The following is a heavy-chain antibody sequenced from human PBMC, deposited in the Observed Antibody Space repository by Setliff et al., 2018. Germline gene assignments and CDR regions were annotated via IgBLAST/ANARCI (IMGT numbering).Heavy chain of an antibody. CDR1: GGSISSGSYY. CDR3: ASSGSGSYYNLDY. CDR2: IYTSGST. Sequence: SETLSLTCTVSGGSISSGSYYWSWIRQPAGKGLGWIGRIYTSGSTNYNPSLKSRVTISVDTSKNQFSLKLSSVTAADTAVYYCASSGSGSYYNLDYWGQGTLVTVSS. J-gene: IGHJ4*02. V-gene: IGHV4-61*02. D-gene: IGHD3-10*01.